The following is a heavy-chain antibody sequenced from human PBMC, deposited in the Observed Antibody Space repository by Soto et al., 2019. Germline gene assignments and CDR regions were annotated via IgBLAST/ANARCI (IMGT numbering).Heavy chain of an antibody. Sequence: ETLSLTCAVSGYSISSGYYWGWIRQPPGKGLEWIGSIYHSGSTYYNPSLKSRVTISVDTSKNQFSLKLSSVTAADTAVYYCARGPGAYSSSWYNWFDPWGQGTLVTVSS. CDR1: GYSISSGYY. J-gene: IGHJ5*02. CDR3: ARGPGAYSSSWYNWFDP. V-gene: IGHV4-38-2*01. D-gene: IGHD6-13*01. CDR2: IYHSGST.